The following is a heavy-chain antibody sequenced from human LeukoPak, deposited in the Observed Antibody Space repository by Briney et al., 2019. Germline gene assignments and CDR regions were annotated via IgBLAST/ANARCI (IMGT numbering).Heavy chain of an antibody. CDR1: GFTFSSYG. J-gene: IGHJ5*02. Sequence: GGSLRLSCAASGFTFSSYGMHWVRQAPGEGLEWVAVIWYDGSNKYYADSVKGRFTISRDNSKNTLYLQMNSLRAEDTAVYYCAKAGSSSLFSWFDPWGQGTLVTVSS. CDR3: AKAGSSSLFSWFDP. CDR2: IWYDGSNK. D-gene: IGHD6-6*01. V-gene: IGHV3-33*06.